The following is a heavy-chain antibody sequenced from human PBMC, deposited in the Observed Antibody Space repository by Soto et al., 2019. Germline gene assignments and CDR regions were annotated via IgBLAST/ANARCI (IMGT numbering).Heavy chain of an antibody. J-gene: IGHJ6*02. CDR2: ISSSSSYI. CDR1: GFTFSSYS. Sequence: GGSLRLSCAASGFTFSSYSMNWVRQAPGKGLEWVSSISSSSSYIYYADSVKGRFTISRDNAKNSLYLQMNSLRAEDTAVYYCARVLKITYYYGSGSYAAYYYYGMDVWGQGTTVTVSS. D-gene: IGHD3-10*01. CDR3: ARVLKITYYYGSGSYAAYYYYGMDV. V-gene: IGHV3-21*01.